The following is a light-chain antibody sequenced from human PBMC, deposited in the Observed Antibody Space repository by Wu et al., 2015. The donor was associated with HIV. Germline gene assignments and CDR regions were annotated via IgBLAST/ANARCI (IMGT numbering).Light chain of an antibody. J-gene: IGKJ2*01. Sequence: EVVLTQSPGTLSLSPGESATLFCKVSQSGNSLTWIQKRRGQAPRLLIYDSSRRASGIPDRFIGSGSGTDFSLTIKSVLREDFAVYFRQQFEFFGLGTXLEI. CDR2: DSS. CDR1: QSGNS. CDR3: QQFEF. V-gene: IGKV3D-20*02.